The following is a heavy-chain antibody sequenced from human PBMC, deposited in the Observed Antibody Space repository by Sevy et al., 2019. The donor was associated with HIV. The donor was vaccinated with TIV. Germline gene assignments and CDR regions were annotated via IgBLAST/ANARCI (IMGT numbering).Heavy chain of an antibody. J-gene: IGHJ4*02. CDR1: GFTFSSYW. Sequence: WGSLRLSCAASGFTFSSYWMSWVRQAPGKGLEWVANIKQDGSEKYYVDSVKGRFTISRDNAKNSLYLQMNSLRAEDTAVYYCARDSGRYDSSGYYYFDYWGQGTLVTVSS. D-gene: IGHD3-22*01. CDR2: IKQDGSEK. CDR3: ARDSGRYDSSGYYYFDY. V-gene: IGHV3-7*01.